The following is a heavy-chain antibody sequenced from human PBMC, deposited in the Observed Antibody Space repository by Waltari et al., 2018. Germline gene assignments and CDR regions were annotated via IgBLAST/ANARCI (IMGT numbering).Heavy chain of an antibody. V-gene: IGHV1-69*13. J-gene: IGHJ4*02. CDR1: GGTCSTYA. CDR3: ARDPSGYSSGIFDY. CDR2: IIPIFGTA. Sequence: QVQLVQSGAAVKKPGSSVKVAGNASGGTCSTYAIRWGRQAPGQGLEWMGGIIPIFGTANYAQKFQGRVTITADESTSTAYMELSSLRSEDTAVYYCARDPSGYSSGIFDYWGQGTLVTVSS. D-gene: IGHD6-19*01.